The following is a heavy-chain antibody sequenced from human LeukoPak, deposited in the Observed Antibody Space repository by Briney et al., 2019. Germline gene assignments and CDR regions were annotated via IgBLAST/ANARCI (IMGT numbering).Heavy chain of an antibody. CDR2: INTRGST. D-gene: IGHD1-14*01. V-gene: IGHV4-61*02. Sequence: SETLSLTCTVSGGSISSGSYFWSWIRQPAGKGLEWIGRINTRGSTNYNPSLKSRVTISVGTSKNQFSLKLTSVTAADTAVYYCARARILPALAARGPYYMDVWGKGTTVTVSS. CDR3: ARARILPALAARGPYYMDV. J-gene: IGHJ6*03. CDR1: GGSISSGSYF.